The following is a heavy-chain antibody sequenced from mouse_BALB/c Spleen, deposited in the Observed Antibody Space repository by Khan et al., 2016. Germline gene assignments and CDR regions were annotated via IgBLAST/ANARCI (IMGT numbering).Heavy chain of an antibody. J-gene: IGHJ2*01. V-gene: IGHV1-18*01. CDR3: LNFDY. Sequence: VQLQQSGPDLVKPGASVKISCKASGFSFTGYYMHWVRQSHGKSLEWIGRINPNNGATVYNQKFKDKAILTVAKSSSTAFLELRSLTSEYSAVYYCLNFDYWGQGTTLTVSS. CDR2: INPNNGAT. CDR1: GFSFTGYY.